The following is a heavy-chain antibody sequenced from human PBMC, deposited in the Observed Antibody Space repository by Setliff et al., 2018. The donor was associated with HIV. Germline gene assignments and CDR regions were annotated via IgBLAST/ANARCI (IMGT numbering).Heavy chain of an antibody. CDR2: IGAVGGPT. J-gene: IGHJ4*02. CDR1: GFTFSSYA. V-gene: IGHV3-23*01. D-gene: IGHD6-19*01. Sequence: GGSLRLSCAASGFTFSSYAMGWVRQAPGKGLEWVSTIGAVGGPTHYAESVKGRFTISKDNSKNTLYLQMSSLRDEDTAVYYCAKDLSSGWYPYFDYWGQGTLVTVSS. CDR3: AKDLSSGWYPYFDY.